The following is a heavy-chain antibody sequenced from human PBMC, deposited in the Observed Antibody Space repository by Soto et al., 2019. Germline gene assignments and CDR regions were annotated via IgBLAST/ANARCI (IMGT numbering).Heavy chain of an antibody. CDR1: GFTFGDYA. CDR2: IRSKAYGGTT. V-gene: IGHV3-49*03. CDR3: TRAVKRWLQLGYFDY. J-gene: IGHJ4*02. D-gene: IGHD5-12*01. Sequence: SLRLSCTASGFTFGDYAMSWFRQAPGKGLEWVGFIRSKAYGGTTEYAASVKGRFTISRDDSKSIAYLQMNSLKTEDTAVYYCTRAVKRWLQLGYFDYWGQGTLVTVSS.